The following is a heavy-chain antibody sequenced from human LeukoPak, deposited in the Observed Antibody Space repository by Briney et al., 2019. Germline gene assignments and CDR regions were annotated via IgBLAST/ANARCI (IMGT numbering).Heavy chain of an antibody. CDR1: GFTVSSSY. Sequence: GGSLRLPCAASGFTVSSSYMSWVRQAPGKGLVWVSRISPDGSTTGHADSVKGRFTTSRDNAKNTLFLQMNSLRAEDTAVYYCTRDFDFSSAIWGQGTLVTVSS. V-gene: IGHV3-74*01. CDR2: ISPDGSTT. J-gene: IGHJ4*02. CDR3: TRDFDFSSAI. D-gene: IGHD3-3*01.